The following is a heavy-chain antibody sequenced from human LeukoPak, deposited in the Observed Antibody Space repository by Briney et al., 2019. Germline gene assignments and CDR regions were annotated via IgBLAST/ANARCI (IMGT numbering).Heavy chain of an antibody. CDR1: GFTFSSYA. Sequence: GRSLRLSCAASGFTFSSYAMHWVRQAPGKGLEWVAVISYDGSNKYYADSVKGRFTISRDNSKNTLYLQMNSLRAEDTAVYYCATLLLVCEACHNDYWGQGTLVTVSS. CDR3: ATLLLVCEACHNDY. J-gene: IGHJ4*02. D-gene: IGHD3-10*01. CDR2: ISYDGSNK. V-gene: IGHV3-30*04.